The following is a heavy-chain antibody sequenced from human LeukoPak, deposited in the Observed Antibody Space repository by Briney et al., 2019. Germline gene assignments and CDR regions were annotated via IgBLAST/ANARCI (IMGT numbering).Heavy chain of an antibody. CDR1: GFTFSSYS. V-gene: IGHV3-21*01. D-gene: IGHD3-22*01. Sequence: GGSLRLSCAASGFTFSSYSMNWVRQAPGKGLEWVSSISSSSSYIYYADSVKGRFTISRDNAKNSLYLQMNSLRAEDTAVYYCAREGYDSAWGAFDIWGQGTMVTVSS. CDR3: AREGYDSAWGAFDI. CDR2: ISSSSSYI. J-gene: IGHJ3*02.